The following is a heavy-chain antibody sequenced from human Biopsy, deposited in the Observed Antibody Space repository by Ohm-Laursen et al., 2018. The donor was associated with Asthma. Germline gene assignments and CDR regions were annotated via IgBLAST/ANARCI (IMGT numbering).Heavy chain of an antibody. CDR2: IYYSGST. D-gene: IGHD5-18*01. CDR3: ARERVTAMVTYFDY. Sequence: TLSLTCSVSGYSISNGGYYWTWIRQHPGKGLEWIGYIYYSGSTYYNPSLKSRVTISVDTSKNQFSLKLSSVTAADTAVYYCARERVTAMVTYFDYWGQGTLVTVSS. V-gene: IGHV4-31*03. CDR1: GYSISNGGYY. J-gene: IGHJ4*02.